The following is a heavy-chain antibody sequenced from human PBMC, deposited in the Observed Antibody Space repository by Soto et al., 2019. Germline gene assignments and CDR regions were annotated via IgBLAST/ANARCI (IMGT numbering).Heavy chain of an antibody. Sequence: GASVKVSCKASGYTFTSYAMHWVRQAPGQRLEWMGWINAGNGNTKYSQKFQGRVTITRDTSASTAYMELSSLRSEDTAVYYCARVSLSTFYYYYGMDVWGQGTTVTV. V-gene: IGHV1-3*01. D-gene: IGHD2-2*01. CDR2: INAGNGNT. CDR1: GYTFTSYA. CDR3: ARVSLSTFYYYYGMDV. J-gene: IGHJ6*02.